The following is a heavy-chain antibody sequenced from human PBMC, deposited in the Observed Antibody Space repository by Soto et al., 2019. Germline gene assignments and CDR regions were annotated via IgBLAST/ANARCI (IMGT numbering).Heavy chain of an antibody. J-gene: IGHJ4*02. CDR3: ARGRTSYYDSSGYKYYCDY. Sequence: QVQLVQSGAEVKKPGSSVKVSCKASGGTFSSYAISWVRQAPGQGLEWMGGIIPIFGTANYAQKFQGRVTITADESTSTAYMELSSLRSEDTAVYYCARGRTSYYDSSGYKYYCDYWGQGTLVTVSS. CDR1: GGTFSSYA. D-gene: IGHD3-22*01. CDR2: IIPIFGTA. V-gene: IGHV1-69*01.